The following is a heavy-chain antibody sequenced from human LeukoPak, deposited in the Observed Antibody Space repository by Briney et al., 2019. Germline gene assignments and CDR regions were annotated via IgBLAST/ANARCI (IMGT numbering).Heavy chain of an antibody. Sequence: SGGSLRLSCAASGLTFSAYWMHWVRQAPGTGLVWVSRINSDGSSTTFADSVKGRFTISRDNAKNTLFLQMNSLRAEDTAVYYCARGGLYSNNWFDPWGQGTLVTVSS. CDR1: GLTFSAYW. V-gene: IGHV3-74*03. CDR3: ARGGLYSNNWFDP. CDR2: INSDGSST. J-gene: IGHJ5*02. D-gene: IGHD4-11*01.